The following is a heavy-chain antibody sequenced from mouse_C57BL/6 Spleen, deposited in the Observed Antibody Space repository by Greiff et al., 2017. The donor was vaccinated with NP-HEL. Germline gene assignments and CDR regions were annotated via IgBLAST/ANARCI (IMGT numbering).Heavy chain of an antibody. V-gene: IGHV5-17*01. Sequence: EVQLVESGGGLVKPGGSLKLSCAASGFTFSDSGMHWVRQAPEKGLEWVAYISSGSSTIYSADTVKGRFTISSDNAKNTLFLQMTSLRSEYTAMYYCARRRGSSYYAMDYWGQGTSVTVSS. CDR2: ISSGSSTI. CDR1: GFTFSDSG. D-gene: IGHD1-1*01. J-gene: IGHJ4*01. CDR3: ARRRGSSYYAMDY.